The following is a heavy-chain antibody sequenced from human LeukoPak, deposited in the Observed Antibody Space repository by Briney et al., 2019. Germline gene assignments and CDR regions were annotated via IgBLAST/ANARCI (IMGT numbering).Heavy chain of an antibody. CDR2: ISGSGGST. Sequence: GGSLRLSCAASGFTFSSYAMSWVRQAPGKGLEWVSAISGSGGSTYYADSVKGRFTISRDNPKNTLYLQMNSLRAEDTAVYYCAKARYSSSWAFDYWGQGTLVTVSS. V-gene: IGHV3-23*01. D-gene: IGHD6-13*01. CDR3: AKARYSSSWAFDY. CDR1: GFTFSSYA. J-gene: IGHJ4*02.